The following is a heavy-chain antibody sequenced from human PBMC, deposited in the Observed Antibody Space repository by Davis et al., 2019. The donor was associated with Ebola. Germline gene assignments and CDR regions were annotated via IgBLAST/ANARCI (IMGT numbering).Heavy chain of an antibody. V-gene: IGHV4-34*01. CDR3: ARARAYNWFDP. CDR2: INHSGST. Sequence: SETLSLTCAVYGGSFSGYYWSWIRQPPGKGLEWIGEINHSGSTNYNPSLKSRVTISVDTSKNQFSLKLSSVTAADTAVYYCARARAYNWFDPRGQGTLVTVSS. CDR1: GGSFSGYY. J-gene: IGHJ5*02.